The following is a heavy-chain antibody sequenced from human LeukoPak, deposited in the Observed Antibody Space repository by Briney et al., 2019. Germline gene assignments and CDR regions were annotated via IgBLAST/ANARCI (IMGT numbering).Heavy chain of an antibody. CDR2: IYDDGSRE. Sequence: PGGSLRLSCATSGLTFSNYGMHWVRQAPGKGLEGVAVIYDDGSREHFADSVKGRFSISRDNSKNTVVLQMNSLRGEDTAVYYCARDLKSGYVDSWGQGTLVTVSS. CDR1: GLTFSNYG. V-gene: IGHV3-33*01. D-gene: IGHD3-3*01. CDR3: ARDLKSGYVDS. J-gene: IGHJ4*02.